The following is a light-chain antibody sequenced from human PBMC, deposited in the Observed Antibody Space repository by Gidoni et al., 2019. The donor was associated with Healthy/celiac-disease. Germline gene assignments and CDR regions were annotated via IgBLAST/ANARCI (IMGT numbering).Light chain of an antibody. CDR2: DAS. Sequence: EIVLTQSPATLSLSPGERANLSCRASQSVSSYLAWYQQKPGQAPRLLIYDASNRATGIPARFSGSGSETDFTLTISSLEPEDFAVYYCQQRSNWPPGFXGXTKVEIK. CDR3: QQRSNWPPG. V-gene: IGKV3-11*01. J-gene: IGKJ4*02. CDR1: QSVSSY.